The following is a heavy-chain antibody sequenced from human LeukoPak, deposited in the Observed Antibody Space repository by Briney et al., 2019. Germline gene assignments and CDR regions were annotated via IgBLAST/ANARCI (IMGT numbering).Heavy chain of an antibody. J-gene: IGHJ4*02. V-gene: IGHV3-23*01. CDR1: GFTFRSYA. D-gene: IGHD6-13*01. Sequence: PGGSLRLSCAASGFTFRSYAMHWVRQAPGKGLEWVSAISGSGGSTYYADSVKGRFTISRDNSKNTLYLQMNSLRAEDTAVYYCAKDLRYSRSYWGQGTLVTVSS. CDR2: ISGSGGST. CDR3: AKDLRYSRSY.